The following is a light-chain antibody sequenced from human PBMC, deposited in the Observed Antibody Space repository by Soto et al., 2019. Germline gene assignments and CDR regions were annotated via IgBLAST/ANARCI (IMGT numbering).Light chain of an antibody. J-gene: IGKJ1*01. CDR3: QHYNSYSET. CDR1: QTSSSW. V-gene: IGKV1-5*03. CDR2: KAS. Sequence: DIQMTQSPSTLSGSVGDRVTITCRASQTSSSWLAWYQQKPGKAPNLLIYKASTLKSGVPSRFSGSGSGTEFTLTISSLQPDDFATYYCQHYNSYSETFGQGPKG.